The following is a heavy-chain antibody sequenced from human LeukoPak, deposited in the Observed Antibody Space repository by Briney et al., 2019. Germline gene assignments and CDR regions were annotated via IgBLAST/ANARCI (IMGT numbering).Heavy chain of an antibody. CDR1: GGSICSYH. V-gene: IGHV4-59*01. CDR2: VFNNGGT. CDR3: VASYGGYVLDY. Sequence: SETLSLTCSVSGGSICSYHWNWLRQPSGKGLEWIGIVFNNGGTKHNPSLKSRVAISVDTSKNQFVLKLSSVTAVDTAVYYCVASYGGYVLDYWGQGALVIVSS. D-gene: IGHD5-12*01. J-gene: IGHJ4*02.